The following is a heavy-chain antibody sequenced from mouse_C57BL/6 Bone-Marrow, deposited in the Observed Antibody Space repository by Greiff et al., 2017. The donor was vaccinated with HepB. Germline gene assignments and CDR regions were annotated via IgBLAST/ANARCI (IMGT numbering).Heavy chain of an antibody. J-gene: IGHJ2*01. CDR2: IYWDDDK. D-gene: IGHD1-1*01. CDR1: GFSLSTSGMG. Sequence: QVTLKESGPGILQSSQTLSLTCSFSGFSLSTSGMGVSWIRQPSGKGLEWLAHIYWDDDKRYNPSLKSRLTISKDTSRNQVFLKLTSVDTADTATYYCARRRIYYYGSSWVFDYWGQGTTLTVSS. V-gene: IGHV8-12*01. CDR3: ARRRIYYYGSSWVFDY.